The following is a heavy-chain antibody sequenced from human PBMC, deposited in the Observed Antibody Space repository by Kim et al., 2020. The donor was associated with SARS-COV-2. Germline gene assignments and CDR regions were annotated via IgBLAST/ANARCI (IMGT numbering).Heavy chain of an antibody. CDR3: ASLGVEYSSSFDAFDI. Sequence: SETLSLTCAVYGGSFSGYYWSWIRQPPGKGLEWIGEINHSGSTNYNPSLKSRVTISVDTSKNQFSLKLSSVTAADTAVYYCASLGVEYSSSFDAFDIWGQGTMVTVSS. CDR2: INHSGST. D-gene: IGHD6-6*01. V-gene: IGHV4-34*01. J-gene: IGHJ3*02. CDR1: GGSFSGYY.